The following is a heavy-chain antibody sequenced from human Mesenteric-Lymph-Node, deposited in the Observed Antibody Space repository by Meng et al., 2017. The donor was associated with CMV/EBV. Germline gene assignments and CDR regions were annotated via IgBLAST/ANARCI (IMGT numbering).Heavy chain of an antibody. D-gene: IGHD1-7*01. J-gene: IGHJ6*02. CDR2: ISDDGRRT. CDR1: GFSFSGHW. Sequence: GGSLRLSCAASGFSFSGHWMHWVRQVPGKGMLWVADISDDGRRTYYADSVKGRFSVSRDNSKNTLYLQMNSLRAEDTAVYYCASAENWNYSNYYYYYGMDVWGQGTAVTVSS. V-gene: IGHV3-74*01. CDR3: ASAENWNYSNYYYYYGMDV.